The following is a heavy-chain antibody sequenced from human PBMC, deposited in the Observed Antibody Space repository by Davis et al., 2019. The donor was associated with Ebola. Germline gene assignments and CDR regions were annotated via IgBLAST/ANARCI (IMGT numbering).Heavy chain of an antibody. CDR1: GFSFSSYG. V-gene: IGHV3-30*18. Sequence: GGSLRLSCAASGFSFSSYGMHWVRQAPGKGLEWVAVISYDGTNKYYADSVKGRFTISRDNSESTLYLQMTSLRAEDTAIYYCAKEEVKPVAGTGRCFDYWGQGTLVTVSS. CDR2: ISYDGTNK. J-gene: IGHJ4*02. CDR3: AKEEVKPVAGTGRCFDY. D-gene: IGHD6-19*01.